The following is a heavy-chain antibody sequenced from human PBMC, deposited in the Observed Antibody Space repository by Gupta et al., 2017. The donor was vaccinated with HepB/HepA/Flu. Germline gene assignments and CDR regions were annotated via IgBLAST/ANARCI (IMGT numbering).Heavy chain of an antibody. CDR2: INPSGGST. D-gene: IGHD6-19*01. CDR3: ARGLYSSGGWYFDP. Sequence: QVQLVQSGAEVKKPGASVKVSCEASGYTFTSHYMHWVRQAPGQGLEWMGVINPSGGSTDYAQKFQGRVTMTRDTSTSTVYLELSSLRSEDTAVYYCARGLYSSGGWYFDPWGQGTPVTVSS. V-gene: IGHV1-46*01. J-gene: IGHJ5*02. CDR1: GYTFTSHY.